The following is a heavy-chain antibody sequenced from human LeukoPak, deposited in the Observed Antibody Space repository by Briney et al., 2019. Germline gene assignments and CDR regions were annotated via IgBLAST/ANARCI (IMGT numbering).Heavy chain of an antibody. J-gene: IGHJ5*02. CDR3: ASGAISSGAYGNWFDP. D-gene: IGHD3-22*01. Sequence: SETLSLTCAVYGGSFSGYYWSWIRQPPGKGLEWIGEINHSGSTNYNPSLKSRVTISVDTSKNQFSLKLSSVTAADTAVYYCASGAISSGAYGNWFDPWSQGTLVTVSS. CDR2: INHSGST. CDR1: GGSFSGYY. V-gene: IGHV4-34*01.